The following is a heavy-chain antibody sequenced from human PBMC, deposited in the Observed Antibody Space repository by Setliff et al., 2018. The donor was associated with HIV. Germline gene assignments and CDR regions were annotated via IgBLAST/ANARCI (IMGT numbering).Heavy chain of an antibody. J-gene: IGHJ1*01. CDR1: GYTFTTYG. CDR3: ARGGLSAGYCDWPENFQH. Sequence: GASVKVSCKASGYTFTTYGITWVRQAPGQGLEWMGWISGYNGNTNYAEKLQDRVTMTTDTSTSTAYMELRSLRSDDTAVYYCARGGLSAGYCDWPENFQHWGQGTLVTVSS. V-gene: IGHV1-18*01. CDR2: ISGYNGNT. D-gene: IGHD3-9*01.